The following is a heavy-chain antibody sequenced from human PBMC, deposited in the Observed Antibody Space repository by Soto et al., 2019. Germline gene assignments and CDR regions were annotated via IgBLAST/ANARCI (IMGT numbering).Heavy chain of an antibody. CDR1: GGSISSSSYY. J-gene: IGHJ4*02. CDR2: IYYSGST. V-gene: IGHV4-39*01. Sequence: QLQLQESGPGLVKPSETLSLTCTVSGGSISSSSYYWGWIRQPPGKGLEWIGSIYYSGSTYYNPSLKSRVTISVDTSKNQFSLKLSSVTAAGTAVYYCAMTKTGYSSSSIDYWGQGTLVTVSS. D-gene: IGHD6-13*01. CDR3: AMTKTGYSSSSIDY.